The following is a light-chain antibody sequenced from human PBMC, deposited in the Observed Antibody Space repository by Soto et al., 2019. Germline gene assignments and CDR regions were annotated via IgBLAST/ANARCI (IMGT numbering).Light chain of an antibody. J-gene: IGKJ1*01. Sequence: AIQLTQSPSSLSASVGDSVTITCRASQGIRDDLAWFQQSPGKAPKVLIYATANLRSGVPSRFSGSGSGTDFTLTISSLQPEDFATYYCLQHYDFPPTFGQGTKVE. V-gene: IGKV1-6*01. CDR1: QGIRDD. CDR2: ATA. CDR3: LQHYDFPPT.